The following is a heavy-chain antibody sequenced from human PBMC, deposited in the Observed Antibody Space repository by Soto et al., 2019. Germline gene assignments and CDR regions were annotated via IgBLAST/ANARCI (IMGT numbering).Heavy chain of an antibody. Sequence: SETLSLTCTVSGGSISSGGYYWSWIRQHPGKGLEWIGYIYYSGGTYYNPSLKSRVTISVDTSKNQFSLKLSSVTAADTAVYYCARAGQAYDSSGYYLYYFDYWGQGTLVTVSS. CDR2: IYYSGGT. CDR3: ARAGQAYDSSGYYLYYFDY. CDR1: GGSISSGGYY. D-gene: IGHD3-22*01. J-gene: IGHJ4*02. V-gene: IGHV4-31*03.